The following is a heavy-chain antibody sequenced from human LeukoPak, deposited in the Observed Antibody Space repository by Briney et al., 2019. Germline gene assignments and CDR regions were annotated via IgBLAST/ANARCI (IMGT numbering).Heavy chain of an antibody. D-gene: IGHD6-19*01. CDR1: GFTVSSDY. Sequence: GGSLRLSCAVSGFTVSSDYVSWVRQAPGKGLEWVSVIYRDSTTYYTDSVKGRFTISRDNSKNTLYIQMNSLRPEDTAVYYCAREPGAGGFQHWGQGTLVTVSS. V-gene: IGHV3-66*02. J-gene: IGHJ1*01. CDR3: AREPGAGGFQH. CDR2: IYRDSTT.